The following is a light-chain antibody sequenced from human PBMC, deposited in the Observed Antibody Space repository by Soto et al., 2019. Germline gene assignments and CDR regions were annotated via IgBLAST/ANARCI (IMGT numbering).Light chain of an antibody. CDR3: SSYTTSSTRV. Sequence: SVLTQPASVSGSPGQSITISCTGTRIDVGAYNYVSWYQQYPGKAPKLIIYAVTDRPSGVSHRFSGSKSGNTASLTISGLQAEDEADYYCSSYTTSSTRVFGTGTKVTVL. J-gene: IGLJ1*01. CDR2: AVT. CDR1: RIDVGAYNY. V-gene: IGLV2-14*01.